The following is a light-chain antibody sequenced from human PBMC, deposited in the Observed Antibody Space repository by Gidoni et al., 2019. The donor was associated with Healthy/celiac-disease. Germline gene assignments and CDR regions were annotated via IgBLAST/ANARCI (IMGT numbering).Light chain of an antibody. CDR3: QVWDSSSDHRV. CDR1: NIGSKS. Sequence: SYVLTPPPSGSVAPGKTARITCGGNNIGSKSVHLYQHKPGQAPVLVVYDDSDRPSGIPERFSGSNSGNTATLTISRVEAGDEADYYCQVWDSSSDHRVFGGGTKLTVL. J-gene: IGLJ2*01. V-gene: IGLV3-21*03. CDR2: DDS.